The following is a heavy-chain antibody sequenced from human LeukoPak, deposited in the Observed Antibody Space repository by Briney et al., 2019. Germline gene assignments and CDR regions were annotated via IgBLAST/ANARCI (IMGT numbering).Heavy chain of an antibody. Sequence: ASVKVSCKASGYTFTSYYMHWVRQAPGQGLEWMGIINPSGGSTSYAQKFQGGVTMTRDMSTSTVYMELSSLRSEDTAVYYCASSGDYGSGSYYHSDYWGQGTLVTVSS. J-gene: IGHJ4*02. CDR2: INPSGGST. CDR1: GYTFTSYY. V-gene: IGHV1-46*01. CDR3: ASSGDYGSGSYYHSDY. D-gene: IGHD3-10*01.